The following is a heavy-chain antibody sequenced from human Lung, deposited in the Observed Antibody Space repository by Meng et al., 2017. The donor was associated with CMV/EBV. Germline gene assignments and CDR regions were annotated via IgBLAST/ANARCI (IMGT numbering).Heavy chain of an antibody. J-gene: IGHJ4*02. D-gene: IGHD2-2*02. CDR3: ARDLGVVPAAIYGH. Sequence: SLKISCVGSGFTLGSYAMHWVRQAPGKGLEWVTTLSDDGRNEYYADSVKGRFAISRDISKNTVYLQMNSLRAEDTAVYYCARDLGVVPAAIYGHWGQGXLVTVSS. CDR2: LSDDGRNE. V-gene: IGHV3-30*09. CDR1: GFTLGSYA.